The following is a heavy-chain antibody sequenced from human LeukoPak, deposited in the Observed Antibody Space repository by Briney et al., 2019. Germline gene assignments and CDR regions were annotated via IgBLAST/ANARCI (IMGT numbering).Heavy chain of an antibody. V-gene: IGHV4-34*01. J-gene: IGHJ6*02. Sequence: SETLSLTCAVYGVSFSGYYWSWIRQPPGKGLEWIGEINHSGSTNYNPSLKSRVTISVDTSKNQFSLKLSSVTAADTAVYYCERGFERRYYYYGMDVWGQGTTVTVSS. CDR1: GVSFSGYY. CDR3: ERGFERRYYYYGMDV. CDR2: INHSGST. D-gene: IGHD1-1*01.